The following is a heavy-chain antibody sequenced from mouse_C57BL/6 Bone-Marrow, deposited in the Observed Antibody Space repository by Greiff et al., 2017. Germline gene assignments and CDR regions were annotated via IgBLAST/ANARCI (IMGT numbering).Heavy chain of an antibody. J-gene: IGHJ1*03. CDR2: IHPNSGST. Sequence: VQLQQPGAELVKPGASVKLSCKASGYTFTSYWMHWVKQRPGQGLEWIGMIHPNSGSTNYNEKFKSKATLTVDKSSSTAYMQLSSLTSEDSAVYYCARRPGTRYFDVWGTGTTVTVSS. D-gene: IGHD4-1*01. CDR3: ARRPGTRYFDV. V-gene: IGHV1-64*01. CDR1: GYTFTSYW.